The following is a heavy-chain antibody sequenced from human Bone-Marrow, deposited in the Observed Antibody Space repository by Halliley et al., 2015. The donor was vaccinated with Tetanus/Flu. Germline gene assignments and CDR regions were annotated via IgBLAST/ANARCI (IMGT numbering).Heavy chain of an antibody. Sequence: DGSDQYYSDSFKGRFIISRDNSKNLLYLEMRSLRPDDTATYYCVRGGNSRSDQNPNIYYGMDVWGLGTTVTVSS. D-gene: IGHD1-26*01. CDR2: DGSDQ. J-gene: IGHJ6*02. V-gene: IGHV3-30*03. CDR3: VRGGNSRSDQNPNIYYGMDV.